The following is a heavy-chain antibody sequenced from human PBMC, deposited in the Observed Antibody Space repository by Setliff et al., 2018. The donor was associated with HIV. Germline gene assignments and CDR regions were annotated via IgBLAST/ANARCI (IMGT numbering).Heavy chain of an antibody. D-gene: IGHD3-3*01. CDR1: GGSITSSSDY. CDR3: ARSQPDTIFGVVVFDS. V-gene: IGHV4-39*01. Sequence: SETLSLTCTVSGGSITSSSDYWGWIRQPPGKGLEWIGSIYYSGSSYYNPSLKSRVTISVDTSKNQFSLKLSSVTAADTAVYYCARSQPDTIFGVVVFDSWGQGTLVTVSS. J-gene: IGHJ4*02. CDR2: IYYSGSS.